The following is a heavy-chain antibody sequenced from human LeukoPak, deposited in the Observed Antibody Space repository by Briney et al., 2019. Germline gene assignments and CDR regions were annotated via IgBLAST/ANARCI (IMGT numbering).Heavy chain of an antibody. CDR1: GGSFSDYY. CDR3: ARDLNGMDV. V-gene: IGHV4-31*11. J-gene: IGHJ6*02. Sequence: SETLSLTCAVYGGSFSDYYWSWIRQHPGKGLEWIGYIYYSGSTYYNPSLKSRVTISVDTSKNQFSLKLSSVTAADTAVYYCARDLNGMDVWGQGTTVTVSS. CDR2: IYYSGST.